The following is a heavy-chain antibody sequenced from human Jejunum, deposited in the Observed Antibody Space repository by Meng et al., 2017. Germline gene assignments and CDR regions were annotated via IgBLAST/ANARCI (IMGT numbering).Heavy chain of an antibody. CDR1: GYTFTDYY. D-gene: IGHD1-26*01. J-gene: IGHJ4*02. CDR3: ARELISYAFDY. Sequence: QGQLVQSAGGVKEPGASVKVSCKASGYTFTDYYLYWVRQAPGQGLEWMGRINTRTGGTIYTQKFYGRVTMTRDTSISTAYMELSRLRSDDTAVYYCARELISYAFDYWGQGSLVTVSS. CDR2: INTRTGGT. V-gene: IGHV1-2*06.